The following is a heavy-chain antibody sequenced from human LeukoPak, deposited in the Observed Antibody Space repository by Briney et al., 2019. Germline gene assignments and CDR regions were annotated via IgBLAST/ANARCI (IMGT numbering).Heavy chain of an antibody. J-gene: IGHJ5*02. V-gene: IGHV4-30-4*01. CDR3: ARPYYYDSRIDP. CDR2: MYYSGRT. Sequence: SETLSLTCTVSGGSISSGDYYWSWIRQPPGKGLEWIGYMYYSGRTYYNPSLKSRATISVDTSKNQFSLKPSSVTAADTAVYYCARPYYYDSRIDPWGQGTLVTVSS. D-gene: IGHD3-22*01. CDR1: GGSISSGDYY.